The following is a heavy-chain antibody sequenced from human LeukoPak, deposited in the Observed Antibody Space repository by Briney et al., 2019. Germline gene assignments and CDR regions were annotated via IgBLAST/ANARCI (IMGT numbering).Heavy chain of an antibody. CDR1: GFTFSSYG. CDR2: ISYDGSNK. CDR3: ARDRIVGATTSYYFDY. D-gene: IGHD1-26*01. Sequence: PGGSLRLSCAASGFTFSSYGMHWVRQAPGKGLEWVAVISYDGSNKYYADSVKGRFTISRDNSKNTLYLQMNSLRAEDTAVYYCARDRIVGATTSYYFDYWGQGTLVTVSS. J-gene: IGHJ4*02. V-gene: IGHV3-30*03.